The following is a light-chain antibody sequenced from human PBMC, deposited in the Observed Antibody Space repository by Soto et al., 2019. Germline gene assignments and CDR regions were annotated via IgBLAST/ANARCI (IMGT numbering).Light chain of an antibody. CDR1: SSDFGVFNY. V-gene: IGLV2-8*01. CDR3: SSYAGSNNYV. J-gene: IGLJ1*01. Sequence: QSVLTQPPSASGSPGQSVTISCTGTSSDFGVFNYVSWYQQHPGKAPKLMIYEVSKRPSGVPDRFSGSKSGNTASLTVSGLQAEDEADYYCSSYAGSNNYVLGTGTKLTVL. CDR2: EVS.